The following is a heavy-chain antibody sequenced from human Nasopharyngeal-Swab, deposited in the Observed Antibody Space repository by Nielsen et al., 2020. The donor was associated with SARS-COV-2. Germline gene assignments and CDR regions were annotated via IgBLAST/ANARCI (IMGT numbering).Heavy chain of an antibody. D-gene: IGHD6-13*01. V-gene: IGHV3-7*01. J-gene: IGHJ4*02. CDR2: IKQDGSEK. CDR1: GFTFSSYW. CDR3: ASLSSSSWFFDY. Sequence: ETLSLTCAASGFTFSSYWMSWVRQAPGKGLEWVANIKQDGSEKYYVDSVKGRFTIPRDNAKNSLYLQMNSLRAEDTAVYYCASLSSSSWFFDYWGQGTLVTVSS.